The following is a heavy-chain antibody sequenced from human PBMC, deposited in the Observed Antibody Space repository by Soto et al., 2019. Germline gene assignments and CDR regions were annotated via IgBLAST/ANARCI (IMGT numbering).Heavy chain of an antibody. CDR2: ITTTSSTM. CDR3: ARDSSGRQYYGMDV. Sequence: GGSLRLSCTPSGFIFSDYSMNWVRQAPGKGLEWISYITTTSSTMYYADSVKGRFTISRDNAKKSLYLQMNSLRDEDTAVYYCARDSSGRQYYGMDVWGQGTTVTVSS. D-gene: IGHD3-22*01. CDR1: GFIFSDYS. J-gene: IGHJ6*02. V-gene: IGHV3-48*02.